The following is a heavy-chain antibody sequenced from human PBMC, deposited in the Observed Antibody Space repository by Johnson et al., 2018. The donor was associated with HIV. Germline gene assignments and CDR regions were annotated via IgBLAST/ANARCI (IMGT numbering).Heavy chain of an antibody. CDR1: GFTFSNAW. CDR2: ISYDGANK. CDR3: AKDLRVFDWFNAYDAFDI. Sequence: QVQLVESGGGLVKPGGSLRLSCAASGFTFSNAWMSWVRQAPGKGLEWVTHISYDGANKYYSGSVKGRFTISRDNSKNTLYLQMNSLRADDTAVYYCAKDLRVFDWFNAYDAFDIWGQGTMVTVAS. V-gene: IGHV3-30*18. J-gene: IGHJ3*02. D-gene: IGHD3-9*01.